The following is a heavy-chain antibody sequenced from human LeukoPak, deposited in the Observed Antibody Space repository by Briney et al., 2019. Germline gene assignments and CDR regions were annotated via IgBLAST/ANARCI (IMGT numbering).Heavy chain of an antibody. CDR3: AKEVGDYDYVWGSYRPSGGFDY. CDR1: GFTFSSYA. Sequence: PGGSLRLSCAASGFTFSSYAMSWVRQAPGKGLEWVSAISGSGGSTYYADSVKGRFTISRDNSKNTLYLQMNSLRAEDTAVYYCAKEVGDYDYVWGSYRPSGGFDYGGQGTLVTVSS. J-gene: IGHJ4*02. D-gene: IGHD3-16*02. V-gene: IGHV3-23*01. CDR2: ISGSGGST.